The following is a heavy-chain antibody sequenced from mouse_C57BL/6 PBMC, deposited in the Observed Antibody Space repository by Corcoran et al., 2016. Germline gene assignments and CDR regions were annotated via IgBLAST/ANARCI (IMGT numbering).Heavy chain of an antibody. V-gene: IGHV1-26*01. D-gene: IGHD2-3*01. CDR3: ARSRPYDGYY. J-gene: IGHJ2*01. Sequence: EVQLQQSGPELVKPGASVKISCKASGYTFTDYYMNWVKQSHGKSLEWIGDINPNNGGTRYNQKFKGKATLTVDKSSSTAYMELRSLTSEDSAVYYCARSRPYDGYYWGQGTTLTVSS. CDR2: INPNNGGT. CDR1: GYTFTDYY.